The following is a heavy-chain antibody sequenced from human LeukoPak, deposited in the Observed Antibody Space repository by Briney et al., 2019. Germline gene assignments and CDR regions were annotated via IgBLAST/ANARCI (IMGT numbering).Heavy chain of an antibody. D-gene: IGHD1-26*01. V-gene: IGHV5-51*01. CDR3: ARRLYSGSYDY. CDR1: GYRFGNYW. CDR2: IYPGDSDT. J-gene: IGHJ4*02. Sequence: PGKPLKISCKGSGYRFGNYWIGWVRQMPGKGLEWMGIIYPGDSDTRYSPSFQGQVTISADKSIGTAYLQWSSLKASDTAMYYCARRLYSGSYDYWGQGTLVTVSS.